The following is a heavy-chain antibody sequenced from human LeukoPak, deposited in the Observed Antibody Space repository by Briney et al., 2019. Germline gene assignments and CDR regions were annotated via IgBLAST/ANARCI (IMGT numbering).Heavy chain of an antibody. J-gene: IGHJ4*02. V-gene: IGHV4-59*12. Sequence: SETLSLTCTVSGGSISSYYWSWIRQPPGKGLEWIGYIYYSGSTNYNPSLKSRVTISVDTSKNQFSLKLSSVTAADTAVYYCARVRYSSSWYTYPDYWGQGTLVTVSS. D-gene: IGHD6-13*01. CDR1: GGSISSYY. CDR2: IYYSGST. CDR3: ARVRYSSSWYTYPDY.